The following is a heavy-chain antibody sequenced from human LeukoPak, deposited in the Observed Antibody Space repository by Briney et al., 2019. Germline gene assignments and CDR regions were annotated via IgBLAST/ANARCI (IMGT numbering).Heavy chain of an antibody. Sequence: ASLKVSCKASGYIFTGYYLHWVRQAPGQGLEWMGWISPTSGGTNYAQKFQGRVTMTRDTSISTAYMELSRLRSDDTAVYYCARDHEHSYDYWGQGTLVTVSS. CDR2: ISPTSGGT. J-gene: IGHJ4*02. D-gene: IGHD3-3*02. V-gene: IGHV1-2*02. CDR3: ARDHEHSYDY. CDR1: GYIFTGYY.